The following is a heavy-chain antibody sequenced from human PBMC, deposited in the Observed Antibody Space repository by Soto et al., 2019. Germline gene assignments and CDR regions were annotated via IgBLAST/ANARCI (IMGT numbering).Heavy chain of an antibody. CDR2: ISYDGSNK. Sequence: QVQLVESGGGVVQPGRSLRLSCAASGFTVSSYGMHWVRQAPGKGLEWVAVISYDGSNKYYADSVKGRFTISRDNSKNTLYLQMNSLRAEDTAVYYCAKDKVPVVVTAPLDYWGQGTLVTVSS. D-gene: IGHD2-21*02. CDR3: AKDKVPVVVTAPLDY. V-gene: IGHV3-30*18. J-gene: IGHJ4*02. CDR1: GFTVSSYG.